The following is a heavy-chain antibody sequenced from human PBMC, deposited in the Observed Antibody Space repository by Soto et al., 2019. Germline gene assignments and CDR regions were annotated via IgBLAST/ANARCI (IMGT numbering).Heavy chain of an antibody. J-gene: IGHJ4*02. CDR1: GGSIRNGDYY. D-gene: IGHD1-26*01. V-gene: IGHV4-30-4*01. CDR3: VTVNLVGAAYYLDY. CDR2: VYYSGTT. Sequence: SETLSLTCTVSGGSIRNGDYYWGWIRQPPGKGLEWIGYVYYSGTTYSHPSLNSRVSISVDTSENQFSLRLTSVTAADTAVYYCVTVNLVGAAYYLDYWGPGTLVTVSS.